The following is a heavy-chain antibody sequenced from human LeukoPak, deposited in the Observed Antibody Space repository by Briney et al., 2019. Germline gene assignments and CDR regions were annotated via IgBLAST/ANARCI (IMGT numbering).Heavy chain of an antibody. J-gene: IGHJ4*02. Sequence: SETLSLTCTVSGGSISSSNYYWGWIRQPPGKGLEWIGSMYYSGNTDYNPSLKSRVTISVDTSKNQFSLKLSSVTAADTAVYYCARLGFGESPFDYWGQGTLVTVSS. CDR1: GGSISSSNYY. CDR2: MYYSGNT. V-gene: IGHV4-39*01. D-gene: IGHD3-10*01. CDR3: ARLGFGESPFDY.